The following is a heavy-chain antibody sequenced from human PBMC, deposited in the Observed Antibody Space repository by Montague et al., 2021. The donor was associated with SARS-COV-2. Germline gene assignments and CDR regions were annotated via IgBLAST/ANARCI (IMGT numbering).Heavy chain of an antibody. D-gene: IGHD3-10*01. J-gene: IGHJ4*02. V-gene: IGHV3-30-3*01. CDR3: VTSLLWFGEFEN. CDR2: ISYDGSNK. CDR1: GFTFSSYA. Sequence: SLSLSLAASGFTFSSYAMHWVRQAPGKGLEWVAVISYDGSNKYYADSVKGRITISRDNSKNTLYLQMNSLRAEDTAVYYCVTSLLWFGEFENWGQGTLVTVSS.